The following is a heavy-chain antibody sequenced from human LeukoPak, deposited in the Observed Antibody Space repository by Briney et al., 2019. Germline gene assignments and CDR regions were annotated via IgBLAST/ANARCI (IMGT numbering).Heavy chain of an antibody. Sequence: SETLSLTCNVSGVSITSSDYYWGWIRQPPGKGLEWIVSIYSRGTNYYNPSLKSRVTISVDTSKNQFSLKLSSVTAADTAVYYCARGRGVTRNWFDPWGQGTLVTVSS. CDR1: GVSITSSDYY. D-gene: IGHD3-10*01. CDR3: ARGRGVTRNWFDP. V-gene: IGHV4-39*07. CDR2: IYSRGTN. J-gene: IGHJ5*02.